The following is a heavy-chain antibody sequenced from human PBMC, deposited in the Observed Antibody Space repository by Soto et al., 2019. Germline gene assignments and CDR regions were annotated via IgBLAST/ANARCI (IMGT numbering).Heavy chain of an antibody. CDR2: ISGSGGST. D-gene: IGHD6-6*01. J-gene: IGHJ5*02. Sequence: GGSLRLSCAASGFTFSSYAMSWVRQAPGKGLEWVSGISGSGGSTYYADSVKGRFTISRDNSKNTLYLQMNSLRAEDTAVYYCTTPVYSSSSSDNGFDPWGQGTLVTVSS. CDR3: TTPVYSSSSSDNGFDP. CDR1: GFTFSSYA. V-gene: IGHV3-23*01.